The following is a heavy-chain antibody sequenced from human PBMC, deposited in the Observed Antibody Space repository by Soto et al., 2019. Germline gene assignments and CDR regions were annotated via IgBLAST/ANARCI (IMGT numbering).Heavy chain of an antibody. Sequence: QVQLQESGPGLVKPSQTLSLTCTVSGGSISSGGYYWSWIRQHPGKGLEWIGYIYYSGSTYYNPSLKSRVTISVDTSKHQFSLKLSSVTAADTAVYYCARSVAAAGHFDYWGQGTLVTVSS. J-gene: IGHJ4*02. CDR2: IYYSGST. V-gene: IGHV4-31*03. D-gene: IGHD6-13*01. CDR1: GGSISSGGYY. CDR3: ARSVAAAGHFDY.